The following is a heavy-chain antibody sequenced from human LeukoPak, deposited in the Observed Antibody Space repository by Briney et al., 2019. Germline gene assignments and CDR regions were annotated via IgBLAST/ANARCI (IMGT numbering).Heavy chain of an antibody. Sequence: GGSLRLSCAASGFTFSSYAMSWVRQAPGKGLEWVSAISGSGGSTYYADSVKGRFTISRDNSKNTLYLQMNSLRAEDTAVYYCAKNRGYSYGYAIDYYYGMDVWGQGTTVTVSS. CDR2: ISGSGGST. D-gene: IGHD5-18*01. J-gene: IGHJ6*02. CDR3: AKNRGYSYGYAIDYYYGMDV. CDR1: GFTFSSYA. V-gene: IGHV3-23*01.